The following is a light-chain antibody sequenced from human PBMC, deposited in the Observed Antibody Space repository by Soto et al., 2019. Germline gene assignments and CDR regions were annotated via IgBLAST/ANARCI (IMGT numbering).Light chain of an antibody. Sequence: VLTQSPGTVSLSPGERATLSCRATESVSSRYLAWYQQKPGQAPRLLIYGASSRATGIPDRFSGSGSGTDFTLTISRLEPEDFAVYYCQQYGSSPPWTFGQGTKVDIK. CDR3: QQYGSSPPWT. J-gene: IGKJ1*01. V-gene: IGKV3-20*01. CDR2: GAS. CDR1: ESVSSRY.